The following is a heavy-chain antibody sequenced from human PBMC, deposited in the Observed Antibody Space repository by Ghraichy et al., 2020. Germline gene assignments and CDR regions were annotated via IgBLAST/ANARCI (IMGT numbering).Heavy chain of an antibody. CDR3: AKWDSAMGFDS. D-gene: IGHD5-18*01. Sequence: SETLSLTCTVPDSSISNMSHYWIWIRPPPGKGLEWLVTYYHYNEVTNHNPSLKGRVTISADTSKNQFSLSLRSVTAADTAVYYCAKWDSAMGFDSWGQGILVTVSP. CDR1: DSSISNMSHY. J-gene: IGHJ4*02. CDR2: YYHYNEVT. V-gene: IGHV4-39*01.